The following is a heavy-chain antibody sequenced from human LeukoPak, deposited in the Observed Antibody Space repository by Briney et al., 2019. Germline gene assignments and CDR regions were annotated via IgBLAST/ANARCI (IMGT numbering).Heavy chain of an antibody. CDR1: GFTVSSNY. J-gene: IGHJ4*02. CDR3: ARGDSSGFYYFDY. Sequence: GGSLRLSCAASGFTVSSNYMSWVRQAPGKGLEWVSVIYSGGNTYYADSVKGRFTISRDNSKNTLYLQMNSLRAEDTAVYYCARGDSSGFYYFDYWGQGTLVTVSS. CDR2: IYSGGNT. D-gene: IGHD6-19*01. V-gene: IGHV3-53*01.